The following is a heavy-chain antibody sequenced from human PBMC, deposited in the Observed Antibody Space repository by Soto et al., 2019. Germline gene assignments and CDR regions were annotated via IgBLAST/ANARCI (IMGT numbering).Heavy chain of an antibody. CDR1: GFTFSDYY. D-gene: IGHD1-26*01. J-gene: IGHJ4*02. V-gene: IGHV3-11*01. Sequence: QVQLVESGGGLVKPGGSLRLSCAASGFTFSDYYMSWIRQVPGQGLEWVSYISNSGNTIYSADSVRGRFTISRDNAKNSLYLQMNSLRAEDTAVYYCARDRRSGSYGYWGQGTLVTVSS. CDR3: ARDRRSGSYGY. CDR2: ISNSGNTI.